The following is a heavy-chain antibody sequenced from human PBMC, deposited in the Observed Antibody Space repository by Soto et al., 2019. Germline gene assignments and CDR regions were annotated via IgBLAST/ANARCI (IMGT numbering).Heavy chain of an antibody. CDR2: VDSSGST. CDR3: AREWAEMMRGAPSRRSGFFEY. V-gene: IGHV4-39*02. CDR1: GVSRPTTSFY. Sequence: SETLSLTCSVSGGTVSGVSRPTTSFYWGWIRQPPGKGLQWVGSVDSSGSTYHNPSLKSRVTISVDTSKNQFSLKLVSVTAADTAVYYCAREWAEMMRGAPSRRSGFFEYWGQGALVTVS. D-gene: IGHD3-10*01. J-gene: IGHJ4*02.